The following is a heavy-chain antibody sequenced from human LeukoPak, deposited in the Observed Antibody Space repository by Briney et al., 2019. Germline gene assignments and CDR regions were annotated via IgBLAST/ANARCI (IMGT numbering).Heavy chain of an antibody. D-gene: IGHD1-1*01. J-gene: IGHJ5*02. CDR2: INHSGST. CDR1: GGSFSGYY. V-gene: IGHV4-34*01. CDR3: ARGPLVTTANWFDP. Sequence: SETLSLTRAVYGGSFSGYYWTWIRQPPGKGLEWIGEINHSGSTNYNPSLKSRVTISVDTSKNQFSLKLSSVTAADTAVYYCARGPLVTTANWFDPWGQGTLVTVSS.